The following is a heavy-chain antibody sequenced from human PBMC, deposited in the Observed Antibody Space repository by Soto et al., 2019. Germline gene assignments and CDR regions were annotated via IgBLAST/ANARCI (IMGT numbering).Heavy chain of an antibody. V-gene: IGHV3-23*01. J-gene: IGHJ5*02. Sequence: EVQLLESGGGLVQPGGSLRLSCADSGFTFSSYAMSWVRQAPGKGLEWVSAISGSGGSTYYADSVKGRFTIPRDNSKNTLYLQMNSLRAEDTAVYYCAKGSGYYYVNNWFDPWGQGTLVTVSS. CDR2: ISGSGGST. CDR3: AKGSGYYYVNNWFDP. CDR1: GFTFSSYA. D-gene: IGHD3-22*01.